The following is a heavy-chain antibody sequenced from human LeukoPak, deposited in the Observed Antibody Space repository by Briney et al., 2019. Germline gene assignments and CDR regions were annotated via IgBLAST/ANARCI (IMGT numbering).Heavy chain of an antibody. D-gene: IGHD6-19*01. CDR2: ISGSGGST. J-gene: IGHJ4*02. Sequence: GGSLRLSCAASGFTFSSYGMSWVRQAPGKGLEWVSAISGSGGSTYYADSVKGRFTISRDNSKNTLYLQMNSLGAEDTAVYYCAKAGYSSGWFDYWGQGTLVTVSS. CDR1: GFTFSSYG. V-gene: IGHV3-23*01. CDR3: AKAGYSSGWFDY.